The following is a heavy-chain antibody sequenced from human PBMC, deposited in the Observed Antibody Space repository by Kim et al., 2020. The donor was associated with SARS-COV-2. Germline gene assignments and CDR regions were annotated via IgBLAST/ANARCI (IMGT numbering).Heavy chain of an antibody. CDR3: AREGTYYDILTGSPTHYYYAMDL. Sequence: GGSLRLSCAASEFTLSDYYMNWIRQAPGKGLEWVSFISTSGNLVHYADSVKGRFTISRDNANNSLYLQMNSLKANDTAVYYCAREGTYYDILTGSPTHYYYAMDLWGQGTTVTVSS. CDR2: ISTSGNLV. J-gene: IGHJ6*02. D-gene: IGHD3-9*01. V-gene: IGHV3-11*01. CDR1: EFTLSDYY.